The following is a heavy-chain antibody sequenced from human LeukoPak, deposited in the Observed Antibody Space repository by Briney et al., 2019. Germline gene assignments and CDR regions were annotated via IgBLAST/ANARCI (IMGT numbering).Heavy chain of an antibody. CDR1: GVSISSSNSY. Sequence: SETLSLTCTVSGVSISSSNSYWGWIRQPPGKGLEWIGSIYYSGNTYYNASLKSQVSISIDTSKNQFSLKLSSVTAADTAVYYCARVRGITGTFFDYWGQGTLVTVSS. D-gene: IGHD1-7*01. CDR2: IYYSGNT. J-gene: IGHJ4*02. CDR3: ARVRGITGTFFDY. V-gene: IGHV4-39*07.